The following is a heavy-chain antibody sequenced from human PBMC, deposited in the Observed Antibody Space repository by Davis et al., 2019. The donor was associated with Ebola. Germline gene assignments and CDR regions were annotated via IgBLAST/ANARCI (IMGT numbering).Heavy chain of an antibody. J-gene: IGHJ4*02. CDR1: GGTFSSYA. Sequence: SVKVSCKASGGTFSSYAISWVRQAPGQGLEWMGGIIPIFGTANYAQKFQGRVTITADESTSTAYMELSSLRSEDTAVYYCARERRPRIVVVPAVTGGGFGYWGQGTLVTVSS. CDR3: ARERRPRIVVVPAVTGGGFGY. CDR2: IIPIFGTA. V-gene: IGHV1-69*13. D-gene: IGHD2-2*01.